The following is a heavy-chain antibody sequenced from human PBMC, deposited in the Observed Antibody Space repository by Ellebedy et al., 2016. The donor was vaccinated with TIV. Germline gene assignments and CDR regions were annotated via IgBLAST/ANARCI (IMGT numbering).Heavy chain of an antibody. V-gene: IGHV3-7*01. CDR2: VNQDGSQK. CDR3: ATDGSYGDYRSPTHAFEM. D-gene: IGHD4-17*01. J-gene: IGHJ3*02. Sequence: GGSLRLSCAASGFSFRSYWMSWVRQAPGKGLEWVANVNQDGSQKYHVDSVKGRFTISRDNAKNSLFLQMISLRAEDTALYYCATDGSYGDYRSPTHAFEMWGQGTMVTVSS. CDR1: GFSFRSYW.